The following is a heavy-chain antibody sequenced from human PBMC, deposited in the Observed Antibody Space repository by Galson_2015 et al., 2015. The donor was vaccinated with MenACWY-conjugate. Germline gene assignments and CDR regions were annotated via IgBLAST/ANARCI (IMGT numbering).Heavy chain of an antibody. Sequence: SLRLSCAASGFIFNTYWMHWVRQAPGKGLVWVSRINPGGSSTTYADSVKDRFTISRDNAKNTLYLQMNSLRHEDTAVFYCAKTRGASSYFDSWGQGTLVTVSS. D-gene: IGHD1-26*01. CDR2: INPGGSST. J-gene: IGHJ4*02. CDR1: GFIFNTYW. V-gene: IGHV3-74*01. CDR3: AKTRGASSYFDS.